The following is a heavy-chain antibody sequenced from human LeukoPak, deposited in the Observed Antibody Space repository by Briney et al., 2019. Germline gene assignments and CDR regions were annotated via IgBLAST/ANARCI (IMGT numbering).Heavy chain of an antibody. CDR1: GFTFSSSW. CDR3: ARGGDGLGY. CDR2: INSDGSNT. D-gene: IGHD4-17*01. J-gene: IGHJ4*02. V-gene: IGHV3-74*01. Sequence: GGSLRLSCAASGFTFSSSWMHWVRQAPGKGLVWVSRINSDGSNTNYADSVKGRFTISRGNAKNTLYLQMNSLRVEDTAVYYCARGGDGLGYWGRGTLVTVSS.